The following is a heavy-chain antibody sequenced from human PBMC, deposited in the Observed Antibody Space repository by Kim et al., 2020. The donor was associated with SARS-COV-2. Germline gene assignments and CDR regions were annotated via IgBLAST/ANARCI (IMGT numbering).Heavy chain of an antibody. CDR3: ARNFFSSSWYVLSFDY. V-gene: IGHV1-3*01. CDR1: GYTFTSYA. J-gene: IGHJ4*02. Sequence: ASVKVSCKASGYTFTSYAMHWVRQAPGQRLEWMGWINAGNGNTKYSQKFQGRVTITRDTSASTAYMELSSLRSEDTAVYYCARNFFSSSWYVLSFDYWGQGTLVTVSS. D-gene: IGHD6-13*01. CDR2: INAGNGNT.